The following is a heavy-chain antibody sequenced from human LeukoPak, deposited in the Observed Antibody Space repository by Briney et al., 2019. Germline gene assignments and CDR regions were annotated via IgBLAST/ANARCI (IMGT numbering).Heavy chain of an antibody. V-gene: IGHV1-18*01. D-gene: IGHD5-24*01. CDR2: ITTHNGHT. CDR3: ARVGEMTTPSFDY. Sequence: ASVKVSCKASGFTFTTYTISWVRQAPGQGLEWMGWITTHNGHTQYAQNLQGRVTMTTDTSTSTAYMDLRSLRSDDTAVYYCARVGEMTTPSFDYWGQETLDTVSS. J-gene: IGHJ4*02. CDR1: GFTFTTYT.